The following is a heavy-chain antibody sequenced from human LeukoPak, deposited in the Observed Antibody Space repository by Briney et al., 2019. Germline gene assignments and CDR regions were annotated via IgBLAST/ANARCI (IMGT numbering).Heavy chain of an antibody. J-gene: IGHJ1*01. CDR2: INHSGST. CDR3: ARAVRHPLRPKYFQH. V-gene: IGHV4-39*07. Sequence: SETLSLTCTVSGGSISSGGYYWSWIRQPPGKGLEWIGEINHSGSTNYNPSLKSRVTISVDTSKNQFSLKLSSVTAADTAVYYCARAVRHPLRPKYFQHWGQGTLVTVSS. CDR1: GGSISSGGYY. D-gene: IGHD6-25*01.